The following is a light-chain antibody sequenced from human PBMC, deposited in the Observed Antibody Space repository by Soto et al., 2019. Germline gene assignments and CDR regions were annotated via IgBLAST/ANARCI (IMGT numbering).Light chain of an antibody. CDR2: GAS. J-gene: IGKJ4*01. Sequence: IQLTQSPSSLSPSTGDRVTLTCRASQNINNYLHWYQLKPGKAPKLLIYGASGLQSGVPSRFSGSGSGTHFTLTISSLQPEDFATYFCQQTYNTPQTFGGGTKVDIK. V-gene: IGKV1-39*01. CDR3: QQTYNTPQT. CDR1: QNINNY.